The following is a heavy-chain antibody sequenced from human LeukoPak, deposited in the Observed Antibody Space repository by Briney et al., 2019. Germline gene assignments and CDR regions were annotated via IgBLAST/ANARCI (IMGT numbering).Heavy chain of an antibody. CDR3: ARFRWGSGSPDFDY. D-gene: IGHD3-10*01. V-gene: IGHV1-69*05. CDR1: GGTFSSYA. J-gene: IGHJ4*02. Sequence: SVKLSCKASGGTFSSYAISWVRQAPGQGLEWMGGIIPIFGTANYAQKFQGRVTITTDESTSTAYMELSSLRSEDTAVYYCARFRWGSGSPDFDYWGQGTLVTVSS. CDR2: IIPIFGTA.